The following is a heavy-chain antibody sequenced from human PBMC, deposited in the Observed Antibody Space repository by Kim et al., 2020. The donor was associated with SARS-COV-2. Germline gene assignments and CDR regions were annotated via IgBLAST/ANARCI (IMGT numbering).Heavy chain of an antibody. CDR1: GFTLDDYA. CDR3: AKGLWFGELLGYFQH. J-gene: IGHJ1*01. D-gene: IGHD3-10*01. CDR2: ISWNSGSI. Sequence: GGSLRLSCAASGFTLDDYAMHWVRQAPGKGLEWVSGISWNSGSIGYADSVKGRFTISRDNAKNSLYLQMNSLRAEDTALYYCAKGLWFGELLGYFQHWGQGTLVTVSS. V-gene: IGHV3-9*01.